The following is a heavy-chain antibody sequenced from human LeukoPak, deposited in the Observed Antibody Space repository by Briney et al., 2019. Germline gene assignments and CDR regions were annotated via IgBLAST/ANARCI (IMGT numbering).Heavy chain of an antibody. CDR1: GFTLSYYG. V-gene: IGHV3-33*01. CDR3: ARDRTDADSSGYYDYFYGMDV. Sequence: GGSLRLSCAASGFTLSYYGMHWVRQAPGKGLEWVAVIWYDGNNKYYADSVKGRFTISRDNSENTLYLQMNSLRAEDTAVYYCARDRTDADSSGYYDYFYGMDVWGQGTTVTVS. D-gene: IGHD3-22*01. CDR2: IWYDGNNK. J-gene: IGHJ6*02.